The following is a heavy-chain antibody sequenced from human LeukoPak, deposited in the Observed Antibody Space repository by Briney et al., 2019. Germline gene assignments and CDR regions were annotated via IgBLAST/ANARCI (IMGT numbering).Heavy chain of an antibody. D-gene: IGHD3-22*01. CDR1: GFTFSDYY. CDR3: ARDPPYDSSGYYYDY. Sequence: GGSLRLSCAASGFTFSDYYMSWIRQAPGKGLEWVSYISSSGSTIYYADSVKGRFTISRDNAKNSLYLQMNSLRAEDTAVYYCARDPPYDSSGYYYDYWGQGTLVTVSS. J-gene: IGHJ4*02. CDR2: ISSSGSTI. V-gene: IGHV3-11*01.